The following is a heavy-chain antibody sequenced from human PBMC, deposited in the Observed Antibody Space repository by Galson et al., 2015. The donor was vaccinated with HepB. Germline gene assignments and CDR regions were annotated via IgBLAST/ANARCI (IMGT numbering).Heavy chain of an antibody. D-gene: IGHD3-10*01. CDR2: INPSGGST. J-gene: IGHJ4*02. Sequence: SVKVSCKASGYTFTSYYMHWVRQAPGQGLEWMGIINPSGGSTSYAQKFQGRVTMTRDTSTSTVYMELSSLRSEDTAVYYCAREGMVRGAQTLYYFDYWGQGTLVTVSS. CDR3: AREGMVRGAQTLYYFDY. CDR1: GYTFTSYY. V-gene: IGHV1-46*01.